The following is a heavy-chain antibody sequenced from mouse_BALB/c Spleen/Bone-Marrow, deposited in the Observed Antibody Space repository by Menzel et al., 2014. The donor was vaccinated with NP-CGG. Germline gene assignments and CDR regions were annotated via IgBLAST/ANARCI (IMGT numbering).Heavy chain of an antibody. J-gene: IGHJ4*01. V-gene: IGHV1-5*01. Sequence: EVKVVESGTVLARPGASVKMSCKASGYTFTSYWMHWVKQRPGQGLEWIGAIYPGNSDTSYNQKFKGKAKLTAVTSTSTAYMELSSLTNEDSAVYYCTGGKDYYAMDYWGQGTSVTVSS. D-gene: IGHD1-3*01. CDR1: GYTFTSYW. CDR3: TGGKDYYAMDY. CDR2: IYPGNSDT.